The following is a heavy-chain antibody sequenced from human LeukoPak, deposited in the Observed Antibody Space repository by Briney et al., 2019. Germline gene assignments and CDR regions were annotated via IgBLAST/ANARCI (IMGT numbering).Heavy chain of an antibody. CDR2: INPNSGGT. J-gene: IGHJ6*03. Sequence: ASVKVSCKTSGYTFTDYYIHWVRQAPGQGLEWMGWINPNSGGTNYAQKFQGRVTMTRDTSISTAYMELSRLRSDDTAVYYCARDGHYGSGSYYDRYYYMDVWGKGTTVTVSS. CDR1: GYTFTDYY. D-gene: IGHD3-10*01. CDR3: ARDGHYGSGSYYDRYYYMDV. V-gene: IGHV1-2*02.